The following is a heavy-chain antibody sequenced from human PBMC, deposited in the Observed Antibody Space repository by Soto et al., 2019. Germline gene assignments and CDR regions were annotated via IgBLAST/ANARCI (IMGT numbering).Heavy chain of an antibody. CDR1: GGSISSSSYY. CDR3: AMPYYYGSRSYYKSYEFDY. J-gene: IGHJ4*02. V-gene: IGHV4-39*01. CDR2: IYYSGST. D-gene: IGHD3-10*01. Sequence: SETLSLTCTVSGGSISSSSYYWGWIRQPPGKGLEWIGSIYYSGSTYYNPSLKSRVTISVDTSKNQFSLKLSSVTAADTAVYYCAMPYYYGSRSYYKSYEFDYWGQGTLVTVSS.